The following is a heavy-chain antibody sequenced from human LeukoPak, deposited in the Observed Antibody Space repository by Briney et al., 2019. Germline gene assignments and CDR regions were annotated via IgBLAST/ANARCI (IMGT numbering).Heavy chain of an antibody. CDR1: GFTFSSYG. CDR3: AKGTHYYDSSGYPPGDY. V-gene: IGHV3-30*02. D-gene: IGHD3-22*01. Sequence: PGGSLRLSCAASGFTFSSYGMHWVRQAPGKGLEWVAFIRYDGSNKYYADSVKGRFTISRDNSKNTLYLQMNSLRAEDTAVYYCAKGTHYYDSSGYPPGDYWGQGTLVTVSS. CDR2: IRYDGSNK. J-gene: IGHJ4*02.